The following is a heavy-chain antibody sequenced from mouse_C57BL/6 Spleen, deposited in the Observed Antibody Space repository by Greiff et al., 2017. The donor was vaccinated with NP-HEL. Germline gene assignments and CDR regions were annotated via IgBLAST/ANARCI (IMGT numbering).Heavy chain of an antibody. D-gene: IGHD1-1*01. CDR2: INPGSGGT. CDR3: ARDDGRSDAMDY. V-gene: IGHV1-54*01. J-gene: IGHJ4*01. Sequence: QVQLQQSGAELVRPGTSVKVSCKASGYAFTNYLIEWVKQRPGQGLEWIGVINPGSGGTNYNEKFKGKATLTADKSSSTAYMQLSSLTSEDSAVYFCARDDGRSDAMDYWGQGTSVTVSS. CDR1: GYAFTNYL.